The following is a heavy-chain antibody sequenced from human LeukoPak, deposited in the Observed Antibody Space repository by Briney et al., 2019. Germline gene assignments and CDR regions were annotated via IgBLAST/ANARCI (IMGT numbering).Heavy chain of an antibody. CDR1: GFTFSSYW. J-gene: IGHJ4*02. CDR2: IKQDGSET. V-gene: IGHV3-7*01. CDR3: ARVTYYYDSSGYYPYYFDY. Sequence: GGSMRLSCAASGFTFSSYWMSWVRQAPGKGLEWVANIKQDGSETHYVDSVKGRFTISRDNAKKSLYLQMNSLRAEDTAVYYCARVTYYYDSSGYYPYYFDYWGQGTLVTVSS. D-gene: IGHD3-22*01.